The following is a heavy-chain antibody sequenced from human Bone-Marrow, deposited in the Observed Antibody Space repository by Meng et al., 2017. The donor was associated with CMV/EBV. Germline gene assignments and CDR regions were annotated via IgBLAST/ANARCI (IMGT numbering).Heavy chain of an antibody. CDR3: ARDIKVVPAAIRNYYYYYGMAV. V-gene: IGHV4-34*01. Sequence: GSLRLSCAASGFTFSSYSMNWVRQAPGKGLEWIGEINHSGSTNYNPSLKSRVTISVDTSKNQFSLKLSSVTAADTAVYYCARDIKVVPAAIRNYYYYYGMAVWGQGTTVNVSS. J-gene: IGHJ6*02. CDR2: INHSGST. CDR1: GFTFSSYS. D-gene: IGHD2-2*02.